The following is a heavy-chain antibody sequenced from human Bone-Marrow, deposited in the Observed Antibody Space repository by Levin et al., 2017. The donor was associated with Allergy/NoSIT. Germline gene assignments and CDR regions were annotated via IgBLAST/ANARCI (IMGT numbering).Heavy chain of an antibody. Sequence: PGGSLRLSCAASGFTFDDYAMHWVRQAPGKGLEWVSGISWNSGSIGYADSVKGRFTISRDNAKNSLYLQMNSLRAEDTALYYCAKLGVATGPEAFDIWGQGTMVTVSS. J-gene: IGHJ3*02. V-gene: IGHV3-9*01. CDR1: GFTFDDYA. D-gene: IGHD5-12*01. CDR2: ISWNSGSI. CDR3: AKLGVATGPEAFDI.